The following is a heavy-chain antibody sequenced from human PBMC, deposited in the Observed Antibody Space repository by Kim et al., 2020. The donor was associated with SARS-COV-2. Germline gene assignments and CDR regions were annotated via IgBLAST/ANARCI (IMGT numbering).Heavy chain of an antibody. Sequence: GGSLRLSCAASGFTFDDYAMHWVRQAPGKGLEWVSGISWNSGSIGYADSVKGRFTISRDNAKNSLYLQMNSLRAEDTALYYCAKGEMATIMGYWGQGTLVTVSS. CDR3: AKGEMATIMGY. CDR1: GFTFDDYA. J-gene: IGHJ4*02. D-gene: IGHD5-12*01. CDR2: ISWNSGSI. V-gene: IGHV3-9*01.